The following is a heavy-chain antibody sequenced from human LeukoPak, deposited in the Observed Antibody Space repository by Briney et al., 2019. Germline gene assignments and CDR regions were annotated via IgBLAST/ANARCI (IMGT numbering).Heavy chain of an antibody. Sequence: GASVKVSCKASGGTFSSYAISWVRQALGQGLEWMGGIIPIFGTANYAQKFQGRVTITADESTSTAYMQLSSLRSEDTAVYYCARDDGRSSSWYYFDYWGQGTLVTVSS. J-gene: IGHJ4*02. CDR2: IIPIFGTA. CDR3: ARDDGRSSSWYYFDY. D-gene: IGHD6-13*01. CDR1: GGTFSSYA. V-gene: IGHV1-69*13.